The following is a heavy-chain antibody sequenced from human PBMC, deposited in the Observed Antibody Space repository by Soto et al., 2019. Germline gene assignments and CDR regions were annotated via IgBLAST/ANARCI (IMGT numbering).Heavy chain of an antibody. CDR3: ARDQDSSSWNVNWFDP. V-gene: IGHV3-21*01. CDR2: ITSSASYI. D-gene: IGHD6-13*01. J-gene: IGHJ5*02. CDR1: GFTFSTYS. Sequence: EVQLVESGGGLVKPGGSLRLSCAASGFTFSTYSMNWVRQAPGKGLEWVSSITSSASYIYYADSVRGRFTISRDNAKNSLYLQMNSLRAEDTAVYYCARDQDSSSWNVNWFDPWGQGTLVTVSS.